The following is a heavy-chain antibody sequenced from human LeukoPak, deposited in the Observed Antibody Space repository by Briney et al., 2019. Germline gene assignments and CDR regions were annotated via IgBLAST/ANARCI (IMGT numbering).Heavy chain of an antibody. CDR2: ISAYNGNT. V-gene: IGHV1-18*01. J-gene: IGHJ4*02. Sequence: ASVKVSCKASGYTFTSYGISWVRQAPGQGLEWMGWISAYNGNTNYAQKLQGRVTMTTDTSTSTAYMELRSLRSDDTAVYYCARVPDPSIAVAGGLDYWGQGTLVTVSS. D-gene: IGHD6-13*01. CDR1: GYTFTSYG. CDR3: ARVPDPSIAVAGGLDY.